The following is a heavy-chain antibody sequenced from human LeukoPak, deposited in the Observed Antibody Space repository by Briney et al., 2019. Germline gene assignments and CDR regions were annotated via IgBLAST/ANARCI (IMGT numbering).Heavy chain of an antibody. Sequence: PSETLSLTCTVSGDSISSSSYYWNWIRQPPGKGLEWIGSIYYSGSTYYNPSLKSRVTISVDTSKNQFSLKLSSVTAADTAVYYCARRGGRQLVGTFDYWGQGTLVTVSS. D-gene: IGHD6-6*01. CDR3: ARRGGRQLVGTFDY. V-gene: IGHV4-39*01. J-gene: IGHJ4*02. CDR1: GDSISSSSYY. CDR2: IYYSGST.